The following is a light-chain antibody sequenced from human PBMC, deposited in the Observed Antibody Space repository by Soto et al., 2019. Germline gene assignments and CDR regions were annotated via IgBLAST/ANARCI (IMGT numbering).Light chain of an antibody. Sequence: EVVLTQSPAFLALSPGERATLSCGASQSVSYRYLAWYQQKPGLAPRRLIYDASTRATGIPARFSGSGSGTDFTLTISRLEPEDFAVYYCQQYGSSLTWTFGQGAKVDI. CDR3: QQYGSSLTWT. CDR2: DAS. J-gene: IGKJ1*01. V-gene: IGKV3D-20*01. CDR1: QSVSYRY.